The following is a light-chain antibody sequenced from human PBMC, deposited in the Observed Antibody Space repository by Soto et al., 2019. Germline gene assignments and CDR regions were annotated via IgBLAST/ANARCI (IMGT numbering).Light chain of an antibody. J-gene: IGKJ1*01. CDR3: QQYNNWPPRT. CDR1: QSVSSN. CDR2: GAS. V-gene: IGKV3-15*01. Sequence: EMVMTQSPATLSVSPGERATLSCRASQSVSSNLAWYQQKPGQAPRLLIYGASTRATGIPARFSGSESGTEFTPTISSLQSEDFAVYYCQQYNNWPPRTFGQGTKVEIK.